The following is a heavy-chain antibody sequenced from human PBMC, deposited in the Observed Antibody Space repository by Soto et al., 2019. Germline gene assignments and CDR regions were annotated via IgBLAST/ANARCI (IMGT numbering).Heavy chain of an antibody. Sequence: QVQLVESGGGVVQPGXSLRLSCAASGFTFSSYGMHWVRQAPGKGLEWVAVISYDGSNKYYADSVKGRFTISRDNSKNTLYLQMNSLRAEDTAVYYCAKSGKDWNDAQGYWGQGTLVTVSS. D-gene: IGHD1-1*01. V-gene: IGHV3-30*18. CDR3: AKSGKDWNDAQGY. J-gene: IGHJ4*02. CDR1: GFTFSSYG. CDR2: ISYDGSNK.